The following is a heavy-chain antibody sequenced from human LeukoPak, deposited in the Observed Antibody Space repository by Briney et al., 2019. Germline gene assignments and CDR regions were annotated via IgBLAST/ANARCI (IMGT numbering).Heavy chain of an antibody. CDR2: ISSSGTST. J-gene: IGHJ4*02. CDR3: AKGLGDSCYSALDY. Sequence: GGSLRLSCAASGFTFSSYGMSWVRQAPGKGLEWVSGISSSGTSTYYADFVKGRITISRDNSKNTLYVQMNSLRAEDTAVYYRAKGLGDSCYSALDYWGQGTLVTVSS. CDR1: GFTFSSYG. V-gene: IGHV3-23*01. D-gene: IGHD2-15*01.